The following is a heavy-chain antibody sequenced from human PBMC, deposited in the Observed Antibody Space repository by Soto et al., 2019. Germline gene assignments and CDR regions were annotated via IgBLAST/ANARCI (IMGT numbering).Heavy chain of an antibody. D-gene: IGHD3-3*01. CDR2: ISSSGSTI. CDR3: ARDYGGLGDFWSGYYYYYMDV. Sequence: PGGSLRLSCAASGFTFSDYYMSWIRQAPGKGLEWVSYISSSGSTIYYADSVKGRFTISRDNAKNSLYLQMNSLRAEDTAVYYCARDYGGLGDFWSGYYYYYMDVWGKGTTVTVSS. CDR1: GFTFSDYY. J-gene: IGHJ6*03. V-gene: IGHV3-11*01.